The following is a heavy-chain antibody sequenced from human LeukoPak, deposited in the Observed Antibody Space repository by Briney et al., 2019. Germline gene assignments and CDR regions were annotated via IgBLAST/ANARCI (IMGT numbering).Heavy chain of an antibody. CDR2: IYHSGST. Sequence: PSETLSLTCTVSGGSISISPYYWGWIRQPPGKGLEWIGSIYHSGSTFYDPSLKSRVTISIDTSRNQFSLRLNSVTSADTAVYFCARGPDYSSSYAANWFDPWGQGTLVTVSS. D-gene: IGHD6-13*01. CDR1: GGSISISPYY. J-gene: IGHJ5*02. V-gene: IGHV4-39*01. CDR3: ARGPDYSSSYAANWFDP.